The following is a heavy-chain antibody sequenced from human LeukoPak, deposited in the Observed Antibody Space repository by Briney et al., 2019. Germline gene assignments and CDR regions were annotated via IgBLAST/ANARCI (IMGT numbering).Heavy chain of an antibody. CDR1: GGSISSHY. V-gene: IGHV4-4*07. Sequence: SETLSLTCTVSGGSISSHYWSWIRQPAGKGLEWIGRIYTSGSTNYNPSLKSRVTMSVDTSKNQFSLKLSSVTAADAAVYYYARDRYCRSTSCYSAFDYWGQGTLVTVSS. CDR2: IYTSGST. D-gene: IGHD2-2*01. CDR3: ARDRYCRSTSCYSAFDY. J-gene: IGHJ4*02.